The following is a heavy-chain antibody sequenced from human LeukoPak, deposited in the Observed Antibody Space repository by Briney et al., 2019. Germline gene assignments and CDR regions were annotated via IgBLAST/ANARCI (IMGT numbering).Heavy chain of an antibody. J-gene: IGHJ4*02. CDR1: GYTFTSYY. V-gene: IGHV1-46*01. CDR2: INPSGDST. Sequence: ASVKVSCKASGYTFTSYYMHWVRQAPGQGLEWMGIINPSGDSTSYAQKFQGRVTMTRDTSTSTVYMELSSLRSEDTAVYYCASSDLPPDSLDYWGQGTLVTVSS. CDR3: ASSDLPPDSLDY. D-gene: IGHD3-3*01.